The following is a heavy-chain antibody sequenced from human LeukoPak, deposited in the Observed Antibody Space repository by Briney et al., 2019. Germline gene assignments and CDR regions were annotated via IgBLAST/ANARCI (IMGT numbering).Heavy chain of an antibody. CDR1: GFTFSSYG. J-gene: IGHJ4*02. CDR2: IWYDGSNK. Sequence: PGRSLRLSCAASGFTFSSYGMHWVRQAPGKGLEWVAVIWYDGSNKYYADSVKGRFTISRDNSKNTLYLQMNSLRAEDTAVYYCARDRVVGATAYYFDYWGQGTLVTVSS. CDR3: ARDRVVGATAYYFDY. V-gene: IGHV3-33*01. D-gene: IGHD1-26*01.